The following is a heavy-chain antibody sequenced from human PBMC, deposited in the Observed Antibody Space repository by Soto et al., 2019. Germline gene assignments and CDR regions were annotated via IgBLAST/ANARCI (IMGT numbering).Heavy chain of an antibody. D-gene: IGHD2-15*01. CDR3: ARVVVAAAMGGWFDP. J-gene: IGHJ5*02. CDR1: GGSFSGYY. CDR2: INHSGST. V-gene: IGHV4-34*01. Sequence: SETLSLTCAVYGGSFSGYYWSWIRQPPGKGLEWIGEINHSGSTNYNPSLKSRVTISVDTSKNQFSLKLSSVTAADTAVYYCARVVVAAAMGGWFDPWGQGTLVTSPQ.